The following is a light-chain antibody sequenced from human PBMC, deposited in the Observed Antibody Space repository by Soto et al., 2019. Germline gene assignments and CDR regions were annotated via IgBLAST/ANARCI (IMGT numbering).Light chain of an antibody. CDR3: SSYAGSNNLLYV. Sequence: ALTQPPSASGSPGQSVTISCTGTSSDVGGYNYVSWYQQHPGKAPKLMIYEVSKRPSGVPDRFSGSKSGNTASLTVSGLQAEDEADYYCSSYAGSNNLLYVFGTGTKVTVL. V-gene: IGLV2-8*01. J-gene: IGLJ1*01. CDR1: SSDVGGYNY. CDR2: EVS.